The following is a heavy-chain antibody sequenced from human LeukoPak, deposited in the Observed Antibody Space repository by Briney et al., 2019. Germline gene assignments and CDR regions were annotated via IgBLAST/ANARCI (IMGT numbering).Heavy chain of an antibody. Sequence: PGRSLRLSCAASGFSFSSYAMHWVRQAPGKGLEWVAVISYDGSNKYYADSVKGRFTISRDNSKNTLYLQMNSLRAEDTAIYFCAKGYFDTSGNSLFDYWGQGTLVTVSS. CDR1: GFSFSSYA. CDR2: ISYDGSNK. D-gene: IGHD3-22*01. V-gene: IGHV3-30-3*01. J-gene: IGHJ4*02. CDR3: AKGYFDTSGNSLFDY.